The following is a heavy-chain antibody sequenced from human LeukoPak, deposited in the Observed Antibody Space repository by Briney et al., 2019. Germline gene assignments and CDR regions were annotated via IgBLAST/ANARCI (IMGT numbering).Heavy chain of an antibody. Sequence: ASVKVSCKASGYTFTSYGISWVRQAPGQGLEWMGWISAYNGNTNFAQKLQGRVTMTTDTSTSTAYMELRSLRSDDTAVYYCATHARSNWFDPWGQGTLVTVSS. CDR1: GYTFTSYG. J-gene: IGHJ5*02. V-gene: IGHV1-18*01. CDR3: ATHARSNWFDP. D-gene: IGHD1-14*01. CDR2: ISAYNGNT.